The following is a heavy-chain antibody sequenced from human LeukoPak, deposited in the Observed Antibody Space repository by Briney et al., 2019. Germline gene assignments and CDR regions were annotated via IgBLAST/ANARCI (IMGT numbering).Heavy chain of an antibody. J-gene: IGHJ4*02. CDR3: AIRPATFHIAY. V-gene: IGHV3-23*01. CDR2: ISGSGGST. D-gene: IGHD3-16*01. CDR1: GFTFSSYA. Sequence: GRSLRLSCAASGFTFSSYAMRWVRQAPGKGLEWVSAISGSGGSTYYADSVKGRFTISRDNSKNTLYLQMNSLIAEDTAVYYCAIRPATFHIAYWGQGTLVTVSS.